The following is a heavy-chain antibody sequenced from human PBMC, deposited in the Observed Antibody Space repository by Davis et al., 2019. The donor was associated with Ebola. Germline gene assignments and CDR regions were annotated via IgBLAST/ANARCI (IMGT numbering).Heavy chain of an antibody. CDR1: GYTFTGYY. CDR3: ARKGDSLPFDY. V-gene: IGHV1-2*04. J-gene: IGHJ4*02. D-gene: IGHD2-21*02. Sequence: SVNVSRQASGYTFTGYYMHWVRQPPGQGLEWMGWINPNSGGTNYAQKFQGWVTMTRDTSISTAYMELSRLRSDDTAVYYCARKGDSLPFDYWGQGTLVTVSS. CDR2: INPNSGGT.